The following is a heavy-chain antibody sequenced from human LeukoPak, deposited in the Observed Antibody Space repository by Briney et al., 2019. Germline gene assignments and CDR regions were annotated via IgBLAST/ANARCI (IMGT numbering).Heavy chain of an antibody. CDR3: ARARTAVTTWGSNAFDI. Sequence: PGGSLRLSCAASEFTFSSYSMNWVRQAPGKGLEWVPSISSSSSYIYYADSVKGRFTISKDNSKNTLYVQMNSLRPEDTAVYYCARARTAVTTWGSNAFDIWGQGTMVTVSS. D-gene: IGHD4-17*01. CDR2: ISSSSSYI. V-gene: IGHV3-21*01. J-gene: IGHJ3*02. CDR1: EFTFSSYS.